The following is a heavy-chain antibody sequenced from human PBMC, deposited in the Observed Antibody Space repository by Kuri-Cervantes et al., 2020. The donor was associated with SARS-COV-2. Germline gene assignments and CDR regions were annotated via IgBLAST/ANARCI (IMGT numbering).Heavy chain of an antibody. CDR2: MNPNSGNT. V-gene: IGHV1-8*03. CDR3: ARDHGVLRFLEWLSINYFDF. CDR1: GYTFTSYD. Sequence: ASVKVSCKASGYTFTSYDINWVRQATGQGLEWMGWMNPNSGNTGYAQKFQGRVTITRNTSISTAYMELSSLRSEDTAVYYCARDHGVLRFLEWLSINYFDFWGQGTLVTVSS. D-gene: IGHD3-3*01. J-gene: IGHJ4*02.